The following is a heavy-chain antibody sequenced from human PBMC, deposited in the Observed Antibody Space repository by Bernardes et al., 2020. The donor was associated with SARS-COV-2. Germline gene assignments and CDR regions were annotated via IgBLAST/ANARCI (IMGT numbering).Heavy chain of an antibody. J-gene: IGHJ4*02. V-gene: IGHV4-59*01. D-gene: IGHD6-13*01. CDR3: VRGRQQLPY. CDR1: GGSIRTFF. CDR2: ISDSGST. Sequence: SETLSLTCTVSGGSIRTFFWTWIRQPPGKGLEFIGYISDSGSTNYNPSLKSRVTISVDTSKNQFSLKLSSVTTADTAVYYCVRGRQQLPYWGQGALVTVSS.